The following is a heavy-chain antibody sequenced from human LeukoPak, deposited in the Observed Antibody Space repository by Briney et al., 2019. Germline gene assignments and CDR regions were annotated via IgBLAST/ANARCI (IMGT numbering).Heavy chain of an antibody. CDR1: VYTFTVYY. D-gene: IGHD3-22*01. CDR3: ARSLRALSGYQLY. CDR2: TNPNSGGT. J-gene: IGHJ4*02. V-gene: IGHV1-2*02. Sequence: GASVKVSCTSSVYTFTVYYMHWVRQAPGQGLEWMGWTNPNSGGTNYAQKFQGRGTMTRDTSISTAYMELSRLTSDDTAVYYCARSLRALSGYQLYWGQGTLVTVSS.